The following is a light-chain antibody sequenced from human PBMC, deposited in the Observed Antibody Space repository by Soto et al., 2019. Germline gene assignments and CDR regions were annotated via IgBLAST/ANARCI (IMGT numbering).Light chain of an antibody. Sequence: QTVVTQPPSVSGAPGQRVTISCSWSSSNIGAGYDVHWYQQLPGTAPKLLIYGNYNRPSGFPDRFSGSKSGTSASLAITGLQAEDEADYYCQSYDSSLNGHVVFGGGTKVTVL. CDR1: SSNIGAGYD. J-gene: IGLJ2*01. V-gene: IGLV1-40*01. CDR3: QSYDSSLNGHVV. CDR2: GNY.